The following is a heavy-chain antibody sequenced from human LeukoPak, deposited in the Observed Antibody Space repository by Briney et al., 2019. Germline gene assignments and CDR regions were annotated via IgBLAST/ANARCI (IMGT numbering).Heavy chain of an antibody. V-gene: IGHV4-61*02. Sequence: SETLSLTCAVSGGPISSGSYYWSWIRQPAGKGLEWIGRIYTSGSTNYNPSLKSRVTISVDTSKNQFSLKLSSVTAADTAVYYCAREMQEWIQLWPYGGLFDYWGQGTLVTVSS. J-gene: IGHJ4*02. CDR2: IYTSGST. CDR3: AREMQEWIQLWPYGGLFDY. D-gene: IGHD5-18*01. CDR1: GGPISSGSYY.